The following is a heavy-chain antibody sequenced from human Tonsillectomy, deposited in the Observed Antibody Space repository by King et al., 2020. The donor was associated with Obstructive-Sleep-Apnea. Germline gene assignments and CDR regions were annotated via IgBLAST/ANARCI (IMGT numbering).Heavy chain of an antibody. CDR1: GYSFTNYD. J-gene: IGHJ5*01. CDR3: ARSQLFSSSWSDS. V-gene: IGHV1-8*01. CDR2: INPGRDET. Sequence: QLVQSGAEVKKPGASVRVSCKASGYSFTNYDINWVRQPPGQGLEWMGWINPGRDETGLAQKFRDRVTLTRDTSITNAYMKVSDLRSEDTAVYFCARSQLFSSSWSDSWGQGTLVTVSS. D-gene: IGHD6-13*01.